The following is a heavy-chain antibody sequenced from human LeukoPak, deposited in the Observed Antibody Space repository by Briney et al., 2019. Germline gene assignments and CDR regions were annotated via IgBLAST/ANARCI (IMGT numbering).Heavy chain of an antibody. Sequence: GGSLRLSCAASGFTFSSYSMNWVRQAPGTGLEWGSSISSSSSYIYYADSVKGRFTISRDNAKNSLYLQMNSLRAEDTAVYYCARDLSSGGSWTLGLIDYWGQGTLVTVSS. D-gene: IGHD2-15*01. V-gene: IGHV3-21*01. CDR3: ARDLSSGGSWTLGLIDY. CDR2: ISSSSSYI. J-gene: IGHJ4*02. CDR1: GFTFSSYS.